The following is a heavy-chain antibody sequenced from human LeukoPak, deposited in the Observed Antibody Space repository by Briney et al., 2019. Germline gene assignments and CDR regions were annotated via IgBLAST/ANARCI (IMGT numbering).Heavy chain of an antibody. CDR1: GGTFSSYA. CDR3: ARDGDSGYDRYGVNRHYYYGMDV. Sequence: SVKVSCKASGGTFSSYAISWVRQAPGQGLEWMGGIIPIFGTANYAQKFQGRVTITADESTSTAYMELSSLRSEDTAVYYCARDGDSGYDRYGVNRHYYYGMDVWGQGTTVTVSS. D-gene: IGHD5-12*01. V-gene: IGHV1-69*01. CDR2: IIPIFGTA. J-gene: IGHJ6*02.